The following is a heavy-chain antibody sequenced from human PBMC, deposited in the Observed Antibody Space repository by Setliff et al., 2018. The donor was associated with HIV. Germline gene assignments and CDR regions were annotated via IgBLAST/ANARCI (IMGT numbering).Heavy chain of an antibody. V-gene: IGHV5-51*01. CDR2: IYPGDLRT. J-gene: IGHJ4*02. CDR1: GYDFATYW. CDR3: ATRPLLDTGPSY. D-gene: IGHD2-8*02. Sequence: PGESLKISCKTSGYDFATYWIGWVRQMPGKGLEWMGVIYPGDLRTRYNPSFQGQVTLSVDKSTRTAYLQRNSLRASDSAMYYCATRPLLDTGPSYWGQGTVVTVSS.